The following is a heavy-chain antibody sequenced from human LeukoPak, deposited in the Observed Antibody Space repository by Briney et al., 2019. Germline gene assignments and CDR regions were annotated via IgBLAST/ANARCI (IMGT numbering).Heavy chain of an antibody. J-gene: IGHJ4*02. CDR2: ISYDGSNK. V-gene: IGHV3-30*18. CDR3: AKDRYRYGSGSYSRYFDY. D-gene: IGHD3-10*01. CDR1: GFTFSSYG. Sequence: PGRSLRLSCAASGFTFSSYGMHWVRQAPGKGLEWVAVISYDGSNKYYADSVKGRFTISGDNSKNTLYLQMNSLRAEDTAVYYCAKDRYRYGSGSYSRYFDYWGQGTLVTVSS.